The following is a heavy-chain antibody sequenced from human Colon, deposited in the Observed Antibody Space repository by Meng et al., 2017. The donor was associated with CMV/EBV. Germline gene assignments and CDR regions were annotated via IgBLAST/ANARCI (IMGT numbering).Heavy chain of an antibody. CDR3: AATKGYCSSTTCYWSWFDP. J-gene: IGHJ5*02. Sequence: LRLSCSVSGGSITSYYYSWIRQSPGKGLEWMGNIFYNGSTNFNPSLKTRVTLSVDTSKNHFSLKLGSVTAADTAVYYCAATKGYCSSTTCYWSWFDPWGQGTQVTVSS. CDR2: IFYNGST. D-gene: IGHD2-2*01. V-gene: IGHV4-59*01. CDR1: GGSITSYY.